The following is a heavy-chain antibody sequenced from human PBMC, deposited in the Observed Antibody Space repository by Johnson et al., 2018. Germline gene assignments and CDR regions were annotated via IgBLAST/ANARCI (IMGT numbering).Heavy chain of an antibody. V-gene: IGHV4-59*01. CDR3: ARLTRTFDFANFYGMDV. Sequence: QVQLQESGPGLMKPSETLSLTCTVSGGSISSYFWSWIRQPPGTGLEWIGYIYYTVTTNYNPSLKSRVTISVDTSKNQVSLKLRSVTAADTAVNYCARLTRTFDFANFYGMDVWGQGTTVIVSS. CDR1: GGSISSYF. CDR2: IYYTVTT. J-gene: IGHJ6*02. D-gene: IGHD3/OR15-3a*01.